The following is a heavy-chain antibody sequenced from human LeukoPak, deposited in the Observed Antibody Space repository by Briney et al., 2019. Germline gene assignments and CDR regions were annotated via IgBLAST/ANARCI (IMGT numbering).Heavy chain of an antibody. J-gene: IGHJ4*02. D-gene: IGHD5/OR15-5a*01. CDR3: ARAPLRIGFDY. CDR1: GFTFSSYW. V-gene: IGHV3-7*04. CDR2: IKQDGSEK. Sequence: GGLLRLSCAAPGFTFSSYWMSWVRQAPGKGLDWVANIKQDGSEKYYVDSVKGRFTISRDNAKHSLYRQMHSLRAEDTAVYYWARAPLRIGFDYWGEATQVSDCS.